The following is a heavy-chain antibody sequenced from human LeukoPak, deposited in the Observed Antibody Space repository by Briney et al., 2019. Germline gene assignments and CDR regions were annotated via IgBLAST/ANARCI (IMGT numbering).Heavy chain of an antibody. Sequence: PGGSLRLSCAASGFTFSSYAMSWVRQAPGKGLEWVSAISGSGVSTYYADSVKGRFTISRDNSRNTLHLQMNSLRAEDTAVYYCGKASYCGGDCYLTSGWGQGTLVTVSS. CDR1: GFTFSSYA. V-gene: IGHV3-23*01. J-gene: IGHJ4*02. CDR3: GKASYCGGDCYLTSG. D-gene: IGHD2-21*02. CDR2: ISGSGVST.